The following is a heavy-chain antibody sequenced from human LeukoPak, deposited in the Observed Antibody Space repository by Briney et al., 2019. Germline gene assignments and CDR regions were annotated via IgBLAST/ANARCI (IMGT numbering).Heavy chain of an antibody. Sequence: GGSLRLSCAVSGFTFSNYVMIWVRQAPGKGLEWVSAISGTGANTFYADSVKGRFTMSRGNPKNMLYLQMNSLRAEDTALYYCAKGIRQLRNYYYYMDVWGKGTTVTVSS. D-gene: IGHD7-27*01. V-gene: IGHV3-23*01. J-gene: IGHJ6*03. CDR1: GFTFSNYV. CDR3: AKGIRQLRNYYYYMDV. CDR2: ISGTGANT.